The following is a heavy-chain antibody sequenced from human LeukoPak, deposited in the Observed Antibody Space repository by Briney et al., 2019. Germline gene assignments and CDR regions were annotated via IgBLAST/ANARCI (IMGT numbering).Heavy chain of an antibody. Sequence: PGGSLRLPCAASGFTFSSYGMNWVRQAPGKGLEWVSGISGSGGTTYYADSVKGRFTISRDNSKSSLSLQVSSLRAEDTAVYYCAKTNGYYSDWGQGTLVTVSS. CDR3: AKTNGYYSD. D-gene: IGHD3-22*01. V-gene: IGHV3-23*01. J-gene: IGHJ4*02. CDR1: GFTFSSYG. CDR2: ISGSGGTT.